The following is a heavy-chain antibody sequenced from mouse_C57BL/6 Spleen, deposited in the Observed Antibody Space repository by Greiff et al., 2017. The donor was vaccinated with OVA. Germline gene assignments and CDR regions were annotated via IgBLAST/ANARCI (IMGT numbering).Heavy chain of an antibody. Sequence: QVQLQQPGAELVKPGASVKMSCKASGYTFTSYWITWVKQRPGQGLEWIGDIYPGSGSTNYNEKFKSKATLTVDTSSSTAYMQLSSLTSEDSAVYYCARSYYDYDGMDYWGQGTSVTVSA. CDR2: IYPGSGST. V-gene: IGHV1-55*01. CDR1: GYTFTSYW. D-gene: IGHD2-10*01. J-gene: IGHJ4*01. CDR3: ARSYYDYDGMDY.